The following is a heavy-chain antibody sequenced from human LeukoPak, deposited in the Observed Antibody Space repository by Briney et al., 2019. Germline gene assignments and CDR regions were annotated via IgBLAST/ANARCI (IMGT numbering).Heavy chain of an antibody. V-gene: IGHV1-69*05. CDR2: IIPIFGTA. D-gene: IGHD3-22*01. J-gene: IGHJ4*02. Sequence: SVKVSCKASGGTFSSYAISWVRQAPGQGLEWMGGIIPIFGTANYAQKFQGRVTMTRDTSTSTVYMELSSLRSEDTAVYYCARVPKYYYDSSGYYRFDYWGQGTLVTVSS. CDR1: GGTFSSYA. CDR3: ARVPKYYYDSSGYYRFDY.